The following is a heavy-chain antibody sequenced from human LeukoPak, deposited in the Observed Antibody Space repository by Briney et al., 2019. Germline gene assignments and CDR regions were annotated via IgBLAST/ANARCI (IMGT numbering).Heavy chain of an antibody. J-gene: IGHJ4*02. CDR3: AKASTYSGNAHLHY. V-gene: IGHV3-9*01. D-gene: IGHD6-13*01. Sequence: PGRSLRLSCAASGFTFDDYVMHWVRQAPGKGLEWVSGISWNSGSIVYADSVKGRFTISRDSAKNSLYLQMNGLRPEDTALYYCAKASTYSGNAHLHYWGQGTLVTVSS. CDR2: ISWNSGSI. CDR1: GFTFDDYV.